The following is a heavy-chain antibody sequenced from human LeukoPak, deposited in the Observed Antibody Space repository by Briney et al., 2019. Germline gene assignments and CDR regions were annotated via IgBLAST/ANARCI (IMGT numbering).Heavy chain of an antibody. CDR1: GFTFRSYW. V-gene: IGHV3-7*01. CDR2: IKQDGSKE. Sequence: GGSLRLSCAASGFTFRSYWMRWIRQAPGKGLEWVANIKQDGSKEYYVDSVKGRFTISRDNAKNSLYLQMNRPRVEDTAVYYCARDARDYGDYVVAFDYWGQGTLVTVSS. CDR3: ARDARDYGDYVVAFDY. D-gene: IGHD4-17*01. J-gene: IGHJ4*02.